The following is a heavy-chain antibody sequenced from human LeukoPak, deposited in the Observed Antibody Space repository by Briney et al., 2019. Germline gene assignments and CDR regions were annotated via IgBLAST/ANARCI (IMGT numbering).Heavy chain of an antibody. J-gene: IGHJ4*02. CDR3: ARGDYYGSGSPLDY. CDR1: GGSISSYY. CDR2: IYYSGSI. Sequence: SETLSLTCTVSGGSISSYYWSWIRQPPGKGLEWIGYIYYSGSINYNPSLKSRVTISVDTSKNQFSLKLSSVTAADTAVYYCARGDYYGSGSPLDYWGQGTLVTVSS. V-gene: IGHV4-59*12. D-gene: IGHD3-10*01.